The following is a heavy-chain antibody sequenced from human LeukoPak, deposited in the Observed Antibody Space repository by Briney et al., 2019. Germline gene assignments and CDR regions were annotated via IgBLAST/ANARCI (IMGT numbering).Heavy chain of an antibody. D-gene: IGHD3-10*01. V-gene: IGHV3-30*04. CDR1: GFTFSSCA. J-gene: IGHJ6*04. CDR3: ARDQSGYDYGMDV. Sequence: GRSLRLSCAASGFTFSSCAMHWVRQAPGKGLEWVAVISYDGSNKYYADSVKGRFTISRDNSKNTLYLQMNSLRAEDTAVYYCARDQSGYDYGMDVWGKGTTVTVSS. CDR2: ISYDGSNK.